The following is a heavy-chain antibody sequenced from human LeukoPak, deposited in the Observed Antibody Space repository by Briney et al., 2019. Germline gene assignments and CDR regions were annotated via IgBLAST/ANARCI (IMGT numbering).Heavy chain of an antibody. J-gene: IGHJ3*02. CDR1: GYTFTSYY. CDR2: INPSGGST. V-gene: IGHV1-46*01. D-gene: IGHD3-16*02. CDR3: ARGSGYDYVWGSYRYKEAGWDAFDI. Sequence: GASVKVSCEASGYTFTSYYMHWVRHAPGQGGEWMGIINPSGGSTSYAQKFQGRVTMSRDMSTSTGYMELSSLRSEDTAVYYCARGSGYDYVWGSYRYKEAGWDAFDIWGQGTMVTVSS.